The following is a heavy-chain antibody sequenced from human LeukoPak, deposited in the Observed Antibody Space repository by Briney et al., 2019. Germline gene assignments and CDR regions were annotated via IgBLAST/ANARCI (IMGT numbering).Heavy chain of an antibody. V-gene: IGHV3-66*01. J-gene: IGHJ4*02. CDR1: GFIVSSNY. CDR2: IYSGGNT. CDR3: ARETYCTNGVCHNINRYFDY. Sequence: TRGSLRLSCAASGFIVSSNYMSWVRQAPGKGLEWVSVIYSGGNTYYADSVKGRFTISRDNSKNTVYLQMDSLGVEDTAVYYCARETYCTNGVCHNINRYFDYWGQGTLVTVSS. D-gene: IGHD2-8*01.